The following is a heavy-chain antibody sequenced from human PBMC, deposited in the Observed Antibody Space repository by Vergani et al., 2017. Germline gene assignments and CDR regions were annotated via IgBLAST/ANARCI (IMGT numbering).Heavy chain of an antibody. CDR1: GGTFSSYA. CDR2: IIPILGIA. CDR3: AREDTMVQYYYYGMDV. V-gene: IGHV1-69*04. J-gene: IGHJ6*02. Sequence: QVQLVQSGAEVKKPGSSVKVSCKASGGTFSSYAISWVRQAPGQGLEWMGRIIPILGIANYAQKFQGRVTLTADKSTSTAYMELSSLRSEDTAVYYCAREDTMVQYYYYGMDVWGQGTTVTVAS. D-gene: IGHD3-10*01.